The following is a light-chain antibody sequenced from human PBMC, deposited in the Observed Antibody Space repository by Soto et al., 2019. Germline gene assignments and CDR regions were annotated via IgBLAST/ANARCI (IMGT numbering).Light chain of an antibody. V-gene: IGLV1-40*01. CDR1: SSNIGAGYD. Sequence: QSVLTQPPLVSGAPGQRVTISCTGSSSNIGAGYDVHWYQQLPGTAPKLLINGNSNRPSGVPDRFSGSKSGTSASLAITGLQAEDEADYYCQSYDRSLSAVFGGGTKLTVL. J-gene: IGLJ2*01. CDR2: GNS. CDR3: QSYDRSLSAV.